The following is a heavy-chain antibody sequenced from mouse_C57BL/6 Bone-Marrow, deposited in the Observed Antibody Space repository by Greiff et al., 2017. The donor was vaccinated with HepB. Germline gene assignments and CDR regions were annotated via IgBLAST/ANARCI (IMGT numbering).Heavy chain of an antibody. D-gene: IGHD1-1*01. CDR2: IDPANGNT. V-gene: IGHV14-3*01. Sequence: VHVKQSVAELVRPGASVKLSCTASGFNIKNTYMHWVKQRPEQGLEWIGRIDPANGNTKYAPKFQGKATITADTSSNTAYLQLSSLTSEDTAIYYCALVYYYGSSHFDYWGQGTTLTVSS. CDR3: ALVYYYGSSHFDY. CDR1: GFNIKNTY. J-gene: IGHJ2*01.